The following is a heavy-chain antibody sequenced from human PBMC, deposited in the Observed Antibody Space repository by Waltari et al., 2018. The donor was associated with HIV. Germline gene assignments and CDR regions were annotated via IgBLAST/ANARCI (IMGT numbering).Heavy chain of an antibody. V-gene: IGHV4-39*01. CDR2: VYYSGSA. CDR1: GGSINSEIYY. J-gene: IGHJ4*02. CDR3: ATYSGSYWVH. Sequence: QLQLQESGPGLLKPSETLSLTCSVSGGSINSEIYYWCWIRQPPGKGLEWIGSVYYSGSASSNPSLKTRVTMSLDTSKNQFSLKLKSVTAADTAVYYCATYSGSYWVHWGQGALITVSS. D-gene: IGHD1-26*01.